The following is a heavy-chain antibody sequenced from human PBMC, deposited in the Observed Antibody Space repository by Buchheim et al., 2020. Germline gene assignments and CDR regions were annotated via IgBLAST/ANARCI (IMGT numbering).Heavy chain of an antibody. V-gene: IGHV3-11*04. Sequence: QVQLVESGGGLVKPGGSLRLSCAASGFTFSDYYMSWIRQAPGKGLEWVSYIGSSSSGSVIQYAASVRGRFTISRDDAKNSLFLQMNSLRGEDTAVYFCASGPQYSGSPGYWGQGTL. CDR2: IGSSSSGSVI. CDR1: GFTFSDYY. CDR3: ASGPQYSGSPGY. D-gene: IGHD1-26*01. J-gene: IGHJ4*02.